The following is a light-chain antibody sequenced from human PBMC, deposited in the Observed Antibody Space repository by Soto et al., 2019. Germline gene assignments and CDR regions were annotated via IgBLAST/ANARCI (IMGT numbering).Light chain of an antibody. Sequence: DIQMTPSPSTLFASLGERVTITCRARQNIDSWLAWYQQKPGTAPNLLIYKASSLESGVPSRFSGTGSETEFTLTISSLQPDDFATYYCQQFLAYPLTFGGGTKVEIK. J-gene: IGKJ4*01. CDR3: QQFLAYPLT. V-gene: IGKV1-5*03. CDR1: QNIDSW. CDR2: KAS.